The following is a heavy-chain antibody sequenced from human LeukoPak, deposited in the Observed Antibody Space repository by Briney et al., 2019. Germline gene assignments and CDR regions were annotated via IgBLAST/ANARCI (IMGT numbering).Heavy chain of an antibody. CDR3: ARDGHYYDSSGPEAY. Sequence: ASVKVSCKASGYAFTSYGISWVRQAPGQGLEWMGWISAYNGNTNYAQKLQGRVTMTTDTSTSTAYMELRSLRSDDTAVYYCARDGHYYDSSGPEAYWGQGTLVTVSS. V-gene: IGHV1-18*01. CDR2: ISAYNGNT. J-gene: IGHJ4*02. CDR1: GYAFTSYG. D-gene: IGHD3-22*01.